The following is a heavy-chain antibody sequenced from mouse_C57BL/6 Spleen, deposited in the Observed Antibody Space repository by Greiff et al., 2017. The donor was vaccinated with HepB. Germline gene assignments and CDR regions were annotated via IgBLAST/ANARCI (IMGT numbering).Heavy chain of an antibody. Sequence: QVQLQQSGAELVRPGASVTLSCKASGYTFTDYEMHWVKQTPVHGLEWIGAIDPETGGTAYNQKFKGKAILTADKSSSTAYMELRSLTSEDSAVYYCTPYYYGSSPRYAMDYWGQGTSVTVSS. J-gene: IGHJ4*01. CDR1: GYTFTDYE. D-gene: IGHD1-1*01. CDR2: IDPETGGT. CDR3: TPYYYGSSPRYAMDY. V-gene: IGHV1-15*01.